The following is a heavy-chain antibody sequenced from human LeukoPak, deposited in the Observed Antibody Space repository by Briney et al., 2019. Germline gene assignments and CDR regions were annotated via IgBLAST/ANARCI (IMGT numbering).Heavy chain of an antibody. D-gene: IGHD5-12*01. CDR3: ARGDGVATRYYYGLDV. CDR1: GFTFRSYE. V-gene: IGHV3-48*03. CDR2: SSGDGRTM. J-gene: IGHJ6*02. Sequence: GGSLRLSCEASGFTFRSYEMNWVRQAPGKGLEWVSYSSGDGRTMYYADSVKGRFTISRDRGTNSLYLQMNSLRAEDTAVYYCARGDGVATRYYYGLDVWGQGTTVTVSS.